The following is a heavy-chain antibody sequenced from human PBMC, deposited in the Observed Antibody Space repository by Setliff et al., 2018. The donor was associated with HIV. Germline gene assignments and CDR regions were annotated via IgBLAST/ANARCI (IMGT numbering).Heavy chain of an antibody. V-gene: IGHV3-48*01. CDR2: ISSTSTTI. J-gene: IGHJ4*02. CDR3: ANLIGEADTPY. Sequence: ESLKISCVASGFTFSSFSINWVRQAPGKGLEWVSYISSTSTTIYYADSVKGRFTISRDNSKNTLYLQMNSLSAEDTALYYCANLIGEADTPYWGQGTLVTVSS. D-gene: IGHD6-13*01. CDR1: GFTFSSFS.